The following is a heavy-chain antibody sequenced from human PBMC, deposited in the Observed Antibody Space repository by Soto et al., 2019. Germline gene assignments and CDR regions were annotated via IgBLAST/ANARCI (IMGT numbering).Heavy chain of an antibody. J-gene: IGHJ6*02. V-gene: IGHV4-4*02. CDR1: GGSISSSNW. Sequence: QVQLQESGPGLVKPSGTLSLTCAVSGGSISSSNWWSWVRQAPGKGLEWIGEIYHSGSTNYNPSLKSRVTISVDKSKNPFSLKLSSVPAADTAVYYCARVSGSYYYGMDVWGQGTTVTVSS. CDR3: ARVSGSYYYGMDV. D-gene: IGHD1-26*01. CDR2: IYHSGST.